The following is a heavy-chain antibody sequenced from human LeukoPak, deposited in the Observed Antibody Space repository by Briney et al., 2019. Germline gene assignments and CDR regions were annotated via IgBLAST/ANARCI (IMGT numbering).Heavy chain of an antibody. V-gene: IGHV3-9*01. CDR3: AKAYGTDYYYYYYGMDV. Sequence: GGSLRLSCAASGFTFDDYAMHWVRQAPGKGLEWVSGISWNSGSIGYADSVKGRFTISRDNAKNSLYLQMNSLRAEDTALYYCAKAYGTDYYYYYYGMDVWGQGTTVTVSS. CDR1: GFTFDDYA. D-gene: IGHD3/OR15-3a*01. CDR2: ISWNSGSI. J-gene: IGHJ6*02.